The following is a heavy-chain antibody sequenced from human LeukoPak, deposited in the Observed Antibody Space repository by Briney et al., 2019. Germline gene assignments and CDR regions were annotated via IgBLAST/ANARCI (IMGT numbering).Heavy chain of an antibody. CDR2: ISSDGSNA. V-gene: IGHV3-30*18. Sequence: PGGSLRLSCAASGFTFSSYGMHWVRQAPGRGLEWVAVISSDGSNAYYADSVKGRFTMSRDNSKNTLSVQMNSLRAEDTAVYYCAKDLSGRKGPFDYWGQGTLVTVSS. CDR3: AKDLSGRKGPFDY. D-gene: IGHD3-10*01. J-gene: IGHJ4*02. CDR1: GFTFSSYG.